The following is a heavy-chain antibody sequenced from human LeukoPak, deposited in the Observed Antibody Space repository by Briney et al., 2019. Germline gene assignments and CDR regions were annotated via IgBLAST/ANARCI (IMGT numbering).Heavy chain of an antibody. D-gene: IGHD3-9*01. V-gene: IGHV4-39*07. J-gene: IGHJ6*03. CDR1: GGSISSSSYY. CDR2: IYYSGST. Sequence: TSSETLSLTCTVSGGSISSSSYYWGWIRQPPGKGLEWIGSIYYSGSTYYNPSLKSRVTISVDTSKNQFSLKLSSVTAADTAVYYCARSDYDILTGPDKWYYYYYMDVWGKGTTVTISS. CDR3: ARSDYDILTGPDKWYYYYYMDV.